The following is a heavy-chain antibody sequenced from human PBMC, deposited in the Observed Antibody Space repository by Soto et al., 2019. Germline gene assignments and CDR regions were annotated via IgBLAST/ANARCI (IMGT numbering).Heavy chain of an antibody. CDR2: IIPMFGTA. J-gene: IGHJ5*01. V-gene: IGHV1-69*01. D-gene: IGHD3-3*01. Sequence: QVQLVQSGAEVKKPGSSVKVSCKASGGTFSRYAISGVRQAPGQGLEWMGGIIPMFGTANNAQKFQGRVTITADESTTTVYMELSSLRSEDTAVYYCAKDPSITIPSEHDWFDSWGQGTLVTVSS. CDR3: AKDPSITIPSEHDWFDS. CDR1: GGTFSRYA.